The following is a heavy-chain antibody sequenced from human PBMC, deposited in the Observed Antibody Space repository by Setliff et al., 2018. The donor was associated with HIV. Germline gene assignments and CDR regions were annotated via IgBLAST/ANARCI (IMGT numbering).Heavy chain of an antibody. J-gene: IGHJ4*02. Sequence: GGSLRLSCAASGFTFNNYAMSWVRQAPGKRLEWVSTTSNSGDSTFHVDSVKGRFTISRDNSKNTVYLEMNSLRAEDTAVYYCAKGQLPYCTNGVCYAIDYWGQGTLVTVSS. CDR1: GFTFNNYA. V-gene: IGHV3-23*01. CDR3: AKGQLPYCTNGVCYAIDY. CDR2: TSNSGDST. D-gene: IGHD2-8*01.